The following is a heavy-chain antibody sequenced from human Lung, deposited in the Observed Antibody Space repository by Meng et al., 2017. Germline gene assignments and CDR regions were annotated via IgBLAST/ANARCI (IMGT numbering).Heavy chain of an antibody. CDR1: GGSFSDYY. D-gene: IGHD4-11*01. Sequence: QGQLQRGGAGRLKSSETLSLTCFVSGGSFSDYYWSWIRQPPGKGLEWIGEINHSGSTNYNPSLESRATISVDTSQNNLSLKLSSVTAADSAVYYCARGPTTMAHDFDYWGQGTLVTVSS. V-gene: IGHV4-34*01. CDR2: INHSGST. CDR3: ARGPTTMAHDFDY. J-gene: IGHJ4*02.